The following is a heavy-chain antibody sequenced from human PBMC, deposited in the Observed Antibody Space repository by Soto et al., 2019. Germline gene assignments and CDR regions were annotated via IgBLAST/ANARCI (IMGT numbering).Heavy chain of an antibody. D-gene: IGHD3-16*01. CDR2: ISWNSNTI. V-gene: IGHV3-9*01. Sequence: EVPLVESGGGLVQPGRSLRLSCAAFGFTFDNYAMHWVRQAPGKGLEWVSGISWNSNTIDYADSVKGRFTISRDNVKNSLYLQMNSLRAEDTALYYCARGNYFDYWGQGTLVTVSS. CDR1: GFTFDNYA. CDR3: ARGNYFDY. J-gene: IGHJ4*02.